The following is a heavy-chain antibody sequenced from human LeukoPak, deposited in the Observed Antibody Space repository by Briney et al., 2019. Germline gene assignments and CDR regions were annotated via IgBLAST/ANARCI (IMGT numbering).Heavy chain of an antibody. CDR2: MNPNSGNT. V-gene: IGHV1-8*01. Sequence: ASVKVSCKASGYTFTSYDINWVRQATGQGLEWMGWMNPNSGNTGYAQKFQGRVTMTRNTSISTAYMELSSLRSEDTAVYYCAATMVRGVITFDYWGQGTLVTVSS. CDR3: AATMVRGVITFDY. CDR1: GYTFTSYD. D-gene: IGHD3-10*01. J-gene: IGHJ4*02.